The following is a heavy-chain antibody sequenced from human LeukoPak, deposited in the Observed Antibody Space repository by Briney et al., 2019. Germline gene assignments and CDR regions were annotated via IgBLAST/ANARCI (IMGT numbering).Heavy chain of an antibody. D-gene: IGHD3-9*01. V-gene: IGHV4-61*02. J-gene: IGHJ3*02. CDR1: GGSITTDNYY. CDR3: ARDFDSPMAFDI. Sequence: SETLSLTCTVAGGSITTDNYYWSWIRQPAGKGLEWIGRIYASGNTNYNPSLKSRITISVDTSKNQFSLRLTSVTAADTAVYYCARDFDSPMAFDIWGQGTMVTVSS. CDR2: IYASGNT.